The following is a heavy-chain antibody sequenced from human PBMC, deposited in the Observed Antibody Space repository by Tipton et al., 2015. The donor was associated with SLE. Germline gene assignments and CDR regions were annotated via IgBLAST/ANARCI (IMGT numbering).Heavy chain of an antibody. D-gene: IGHD2-8*02. Sequence: TLSLTCSVSGGSISSNYWIWIRQPPGKGLEWIGYISDGGGTNHNPSLKSRVAISVDPAKNQFSLQMSSVTAADTAVYYCARGYCIGDVCYGRGFFDYWGRGTQVTVSS. CDR2: ISDGGGT. J-gene: IGHJ4*02. CDR1: GGSISSNY. V-gene: IGHV4-59*12. CDR3: ARGYCIGDVCYGRGFFDY.